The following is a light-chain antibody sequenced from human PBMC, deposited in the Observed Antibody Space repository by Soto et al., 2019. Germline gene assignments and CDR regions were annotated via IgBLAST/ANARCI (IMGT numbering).Light chain of an antibody. CDR3: QQYGSSPLT. Sequence: EIVVTQSPGTLSLSPGERATLSCRASQSVSRSYLAWYQQKPGQAPRLLIYVASSRATGIPDRFSGSGSGTDFTLTISRLEPEDFAVYYCQQYGSSPLTFGGGTKCEIK. CDR2: VAS. J-gene: IGKJ4*01. CDR1: QSVSRSY. V-gene: IGKV3-20*01.